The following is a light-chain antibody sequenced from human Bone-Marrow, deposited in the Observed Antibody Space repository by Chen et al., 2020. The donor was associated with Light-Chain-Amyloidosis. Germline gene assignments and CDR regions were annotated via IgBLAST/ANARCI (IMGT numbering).Light chain of an antibody. CDR3: QSADSSDTYEVI. CDR2: RDT. J-gene: IGLJ2*01. Sequence: SYELTQPPSVSVSPGQTARITCSGDDLPTKYAYWYQQKPGQAPVLVIHRDTERPSGISARFSGSRSGTTATLTISGVQAEDEADYHCQSADSSDTYEVIFGGGTKLTVL. CDR1: DLPTKY. V-gene: IGLV3-25*03.